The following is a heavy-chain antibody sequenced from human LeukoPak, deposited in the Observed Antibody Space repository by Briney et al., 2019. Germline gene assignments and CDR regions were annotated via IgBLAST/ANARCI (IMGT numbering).Heavy chain of an antibody. D-gene: IGHD3-22*01. Sequence: ASVKVSCKASGYTFTGYYMHWVRQAPGQGLEWMGWINPNSGGTNYAQKFQGRVTITRDTSTSTAYMELSRLRSDDTAVYYCARDRRYCNYSCGLPADYWGQGTLVTVSS. V-gene: IGHV1-2*02. J-gene: IGHJ4*02. CDR1: GYTFTGYY. CDR3: ARDRRYCNYSCGLPADY. CDR2: INPNSGGT.